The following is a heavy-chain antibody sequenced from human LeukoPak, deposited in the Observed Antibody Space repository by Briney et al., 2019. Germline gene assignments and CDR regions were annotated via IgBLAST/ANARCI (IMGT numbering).Heavy chain of an antibody. CDR1: GFTFSSYW. CDR3: TSGSGWLIDY. Sequence: GGSLRLSCAASGFTFSSYWMNWVRQAPGKGLEWVATIKQDGSEKYYVDSVKGRFTISRDNAKNSLYLQMNSLRAEDTAVYYCTSGSGWLIDYWGQGTLVTVSS. D-gene: IGHD6-19*01. V-gene: IGHV3-7*01. CDR2: IKQDGSEK. J-gene: IGHJ4*02.